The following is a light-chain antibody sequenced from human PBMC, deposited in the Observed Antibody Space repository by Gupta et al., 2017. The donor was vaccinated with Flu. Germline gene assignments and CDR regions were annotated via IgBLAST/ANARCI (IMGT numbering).Light chain of an antibody. J-gene: IGKJ1*01. CDR1: QDIRNY. V-gene: IGKV1-33*01. CDR3: QQDDNLPPWT. CDR2: DAS. Sequence: IQMTHSPSSLSASVGDRGTITCQASQDIRNYLNWYQQKPGKAPKLLIYDASNWETGVPSRFSGSGSGKDVTFTISSRQQEDIATYYCQQDDNLPPWTFGQGTKVEIK.